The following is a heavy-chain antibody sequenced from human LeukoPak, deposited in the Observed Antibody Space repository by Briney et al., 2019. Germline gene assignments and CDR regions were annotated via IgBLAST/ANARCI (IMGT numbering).Heavy chain of an antibody. CDR2: VSGSGGNT. CDR3: AKMGAYGSGSFHV. CDR1: GFTFNNYA. D-gene: IGHD3-10*01. V-gene: IGHV3-23*01. J-gene: IGHJ6*02. Sequence: GGSLRLSCAASGFTFNNYAMSWVRPAPGMGLDWVSAVSGSGGNTYYADSVKGRFTISRDNSKNTLYLQMNSLRAEDTAVYYCAKMGAYGSGSFHVWGQGTTVTVSS.